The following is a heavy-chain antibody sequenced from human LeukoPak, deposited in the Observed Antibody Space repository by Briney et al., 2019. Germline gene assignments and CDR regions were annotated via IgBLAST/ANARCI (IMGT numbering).Heavy chain of an antibody. Sequence: GGSLRLSCAASGFTFSTYAMHWVRQAPGKGLEWVAVISYDGNKKYYADSVEGRFIISRDNSKNTLYLQMNSLRTEDTAVLYCARAYGYGGLDYWGQGTLVTVSS. CDR1: GFTFSTYA. J-gene: IGHJ4*02. D-gene: IGHD4-23*01. CDR3: ARAYGYGGLDY. V-gene: IGHV3-30-3*01. CDR2: ISYDGNKK.